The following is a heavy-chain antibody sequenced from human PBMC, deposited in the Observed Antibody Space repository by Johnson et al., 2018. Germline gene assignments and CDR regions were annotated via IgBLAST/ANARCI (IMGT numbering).Heavy chain of an antibody. J-gene: IGHJ1*01. CDR2: IWYDDNN. D-gene: IGHD2-15*01. CDR3: ARDDGRGAEYLQH. Sequence: QVQLVQSGGGVVQPGKSLRLSCAASGFPFSIYGMHWVRQAPGKGLEWVATIWYDDNNHYIDSGKGRFTISRDNSKNTLYLQMNSLRAEDTAVYYWARDDGRGAEYLQHWGQGTQVTVSA. CDR1: GFPFSIYG. V-gene: IGHV3-33*01.